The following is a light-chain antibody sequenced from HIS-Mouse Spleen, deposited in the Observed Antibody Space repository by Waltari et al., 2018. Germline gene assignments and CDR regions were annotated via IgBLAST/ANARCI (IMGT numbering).Light chain of an antibody. J-gene: IGKJ1*01. Sequence: EIVMTQSPATLSEAPGERATAACRASQSGSSNLAWYQQKPGQAPRLLIYGASTRATGIPARFSGSGSRTEFTLTISSMQSEDFAVYYCQQSPPWPPWTFGQGTKVEIK. CDR1: QSGSSN. CDR3: QQSPPWPPWT. CDR2: GAS. V-gene: IGKV3-15*01.